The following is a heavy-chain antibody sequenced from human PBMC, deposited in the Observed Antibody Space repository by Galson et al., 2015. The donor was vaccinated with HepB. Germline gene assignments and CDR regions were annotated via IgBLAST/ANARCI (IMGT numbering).Heavy chain of an antibody. CDR3: ARDEGTLNDYTLYGAFDT. V-gene: IGHV1-69*04. CDR2: IIPILGIA. D-gene: IGHD4-11*01. CDR1: GGTFSSYT. J-gene: IGHJ3*02. Sequence: SVKVFCKASGGTFSSYTISWVRQAPGQGLEWMGRIIPILGIANYAQKFQGRVTITADKSTSTAYMELSSLRSEDTAVYYCARDEGTLNDYTLYGAFDTWGQGTMVTVSS.